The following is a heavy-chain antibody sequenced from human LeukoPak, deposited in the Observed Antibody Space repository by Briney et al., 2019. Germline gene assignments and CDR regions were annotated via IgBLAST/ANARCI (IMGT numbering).Heavy chain of an antibody. CDR3: ARVPLLYYYDSSGPQDAFDI. V-gene: IGHV1-2*02. J-gene: IGHJ3*02. D-gene: IGHD3-22*01. CDR1: GYTFTGYY. CDR2: INPNSDGT. Sequence: ASVKVPCKASGYTFTGYYMHWVRQAPGQGLGWMGWINPNSDGTNYAQKFQGRVTMTRDTSISTAYMELSRLRSDDTAVYYCARVPLLYYYDSSGPQDAFDIWGQGTMVTVSS.